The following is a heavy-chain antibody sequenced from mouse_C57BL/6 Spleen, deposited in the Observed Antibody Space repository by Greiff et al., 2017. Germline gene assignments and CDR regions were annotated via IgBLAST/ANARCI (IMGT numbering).Heavy chain of an antibody. V-gene: IGHV1-61*01. Sequence: VQLQQPGAELVRPGSSVKLSCKASGYTFTSYWMDWVKQRPGQGLEWIGNIYPSDSETHYNQKFKDKATLTVDKSSSTAYMQLSSLTSEDSAVYYGARGGPYYGYDRDYAMDYWGQGTSVTVSS. CDR3: ARGGPYYGYDRDYAMDY. J-gene: IGHJ4*01. CDR1: GYTFTSYW. CDR2: IYPSDSET. D-gene: IGHD2-9*01.